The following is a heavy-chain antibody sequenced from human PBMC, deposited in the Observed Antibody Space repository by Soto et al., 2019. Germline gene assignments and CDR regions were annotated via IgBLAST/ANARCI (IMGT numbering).Heavy chain of an antibody. Sequence: ASVKVSCKASGGTFSSYAISWVRQAPGQGLEWMGGIIPIFGTANYAQKFQGRVTITADESTSTAYMELSSLRSEDTAVYYCARGGAGIAAAGPYYWGQGTLVTVSS. CDR2: IIPIFGTA. CDR1: GGTFSSYA. CDR3: ARGGAGIAAAGPYY. J-gene: IGHJ4*02. D-gene: IGHD6-13*01. V-gene: IGHV1-69*13.